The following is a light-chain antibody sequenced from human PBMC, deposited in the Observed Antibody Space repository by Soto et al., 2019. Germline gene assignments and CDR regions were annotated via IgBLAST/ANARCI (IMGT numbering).Light chain of an antibody. CDR2: GNS. CDR3: QSYDNSLSGLV. Sequence: QSVLTQPPSVSGAPGQRVTISCTGSSSNIGAGYDVHWYQQLPGTAPKLLIYGNSNRPSGVPDRFSGSKSGTSASLAITGLQAEDEADYYCQSYDNSLSGLVFGGGTKLTVL. J-gene: IGLJ2*01. CDR1: SSNIGAGYD. V-gene: IGLV1-40*01.